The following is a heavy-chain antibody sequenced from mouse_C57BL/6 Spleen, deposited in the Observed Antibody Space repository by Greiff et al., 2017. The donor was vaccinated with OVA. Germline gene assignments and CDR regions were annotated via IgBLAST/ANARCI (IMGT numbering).Heavy chain of an antibody. D-gene: IGHD2-5*01. V-gene: IGHV1-55*01. J-gene: IGHJ2*01. CDR2: IYPGSGST. CDR1: GYTFTSYW. Sequence: VQLQQPGAELVKPGASVPMSCKASGYTFTSYWITWVKQRPGQGLEWIGVIYPGSGSTNYNEKFKSKATLTVDTSSSTAYMQLSSLTSEDSAVDYYAAYCSNLIDYWGQGTTLTVSS. CDR3: AAYCSNLIDY.